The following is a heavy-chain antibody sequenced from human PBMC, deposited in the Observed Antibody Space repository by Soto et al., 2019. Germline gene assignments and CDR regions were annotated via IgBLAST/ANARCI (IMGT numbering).Heavy chain of an antibody. D-gene: IGHD3-3*02. J-gene: IGHJ4*02. V-gene: IGHV3-15*01. CDR2: IKSETDGGST. Sequence: EVQLVESGGDLVKPGGSLRLSCAASGFTFSDVWISWVRQAPGKGLEWVGRIKSETDGGSTEYAAPVKGRFTISRDDSKSTLYLQMDGLKIEDTAVYYCTYILRTSSHYWGQGTLVTVSS. CDR1: GFTFSDVW. CDR3: TYILRTSSHY.